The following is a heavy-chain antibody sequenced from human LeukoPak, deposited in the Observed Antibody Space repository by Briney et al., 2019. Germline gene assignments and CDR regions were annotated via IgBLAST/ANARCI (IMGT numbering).Heavy chain of an antibody. J-gene: IGHJ4*02. CDR1: GFTFSSYS. CDR2: ISSSSSYI. V-gene: IGHV3-21*01. Sequence: GGSLRLSCAASGFTFSSYSMNWVRQAPGQGLEWVSSISSSSSYIYYADSVKGRFTISRANAKNSLYLQMNSLRAEDTAVYYCAREQISSPFDYWGQGTLVTVSS. CDR3: AREQISSPFDY. D-gene: IGHD6-13*01.